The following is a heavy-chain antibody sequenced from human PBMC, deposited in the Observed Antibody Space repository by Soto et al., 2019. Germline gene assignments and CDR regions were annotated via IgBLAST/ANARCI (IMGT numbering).Heavy chain of an antibody. V-gene: IGHV4-59*01. CDR1: GGSISSYY. CDR3: ASNKGGGFDWFLDRNYGMDV. J-gene: IGHJ6*02. CDR2: IYYSGST. D-gene: IGHD3-9*01. Sequence: QVQLQESGPGLVKPSETLSLTCTVSGGSISSYYWSWIRQPPGKGLEWIGYIYYSGSTNYNPSLKSRVTLAVDTSKNQFSLKLSSVTAGDTAVYYCASNKGGGFDWFLDRNYGMDVWGQGTTVTVSS.